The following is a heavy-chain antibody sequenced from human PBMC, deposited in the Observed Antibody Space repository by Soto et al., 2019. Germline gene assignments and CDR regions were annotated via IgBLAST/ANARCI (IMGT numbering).Heavy chain of an antibody. J-gene: IGHJ4*02. Sequence: PSETLSLTCTVSGGSISSGGYYWSWIRQHPGKGLEWIGYIYYSGSTYYNPSLKSRVSISVDTSKNQFSLKLSSVTAADTAVYYCVPRKGDPFTWGPGTLVTVSS. CDR2: IYYSGST. D-gene: IGHD3-16*01. V-gene: IGHV4-31*03. CDR1: GGSISSGGYY. CDR3: VPRKGDPFT.